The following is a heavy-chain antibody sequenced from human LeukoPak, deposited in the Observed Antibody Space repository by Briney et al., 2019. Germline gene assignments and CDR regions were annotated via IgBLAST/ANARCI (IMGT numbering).Heavy chain of an antibody. CDR2: INPNSGGT. CDR3: ATSMVRGVPQNN. V-gene: IGHV1-2*02. CDR1: GYTFTGYY. J-gene: IGHJ4*02. D-gene: IGHD3-10*01. Sequence: ASVKVSCKASGYTFTGYYMHWVRQAPGQGLEWMGWINPNSGGTNYAQKFQGRVTMTRDTSISTAYMELSRLRSDDTAVYYCATSMVRGVPQNNWGQGTLVTVSP.